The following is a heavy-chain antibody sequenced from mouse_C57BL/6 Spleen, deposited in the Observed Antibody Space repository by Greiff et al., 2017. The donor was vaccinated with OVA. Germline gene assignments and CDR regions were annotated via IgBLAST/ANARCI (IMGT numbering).Heavy chain of an antibody. V-gene: IGHV7-3*01. CDR1: GFTFTDYY. J-gene: IGHJ2*01. CDR2: IRNKANGYTT. Sequence: EVQVVESGGGLVQPGGSLSLSCAASGFTFTDYYMSWVRQPPGKALEWLGFIRNKANGYTTEYSASVKGRFTISRDNSQSILYLQMNALRAEDSATYYCARSPGDYFDYWGQGTTLTVSS. CDR3: ARSPGDYFDY.